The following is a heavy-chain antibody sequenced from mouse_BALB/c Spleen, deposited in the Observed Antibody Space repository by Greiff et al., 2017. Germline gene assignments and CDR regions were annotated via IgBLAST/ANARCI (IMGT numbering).Heavy chain of an antibody. Sequence: QVQLKESGAELVKPGASVKLSCKASGYTFTSYYMYWVKQRPGQGLEWIGEINPSNGGTNFNEKFKSKATLTVDKSSSTAYMQLSSLTSEDSAVYYCTRWGRYDETWFAYWGQGTLVTVSA. CDR1: GYTFTSYY. CDR3: TRWGRYDETWFAY. J-gene: IGHJ3*01. D-gene: IGHD2-14*01. V-gene: IGHV1S81*02. CDR2: INPSNGGT.